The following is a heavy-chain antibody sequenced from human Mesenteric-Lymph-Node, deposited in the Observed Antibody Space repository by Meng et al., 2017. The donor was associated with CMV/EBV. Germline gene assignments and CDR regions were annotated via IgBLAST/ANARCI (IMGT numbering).Heavy chain of an antibody. Sequence: LPEPGPGPVEPSGPQSPHCTSPVYSISGFYSWGWFRQPPGRGLEWIGSVHYTGSTYYSPSLKSRVTVSVDTSKNQFSLRLTSVTAADTAVYYCARPFPSWQSPRLDPFGAWGQGTLVTVSS. CDR1: VYSISGFYS. D-gene: IGHD6-19*01. CDR2: VHYTGST. J-gene: IGHJ5*02. CDR3: ARPFPSWQSPRLDPFGA. V-gene: IGHV4-39*01.